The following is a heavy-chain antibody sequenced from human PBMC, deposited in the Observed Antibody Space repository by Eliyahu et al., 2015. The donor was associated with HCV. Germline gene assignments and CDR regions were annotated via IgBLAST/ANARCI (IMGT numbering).Heavy chain of an antibody. Sequence: QVQLQQWGAGLLKPSETLSLTCAVYGGSFSGYYWSWIRQPPGKGLEWIGEINHSGSTNYNPSLKSRVTISVDTSKNQFSLKLSSVTAADTAVYYCARASAPSSGWTHRPYYYYGMDVWGQGTTVTVSS. J-gene: IGHJ6*02. CDR2: INHSGST. D-gene: IGHD6-19*01. CDR1: GGSFSGYY. CDR3: ARASAPSSGWTHRPYYYYGMDV. V-gene: IGHV4-34*01.